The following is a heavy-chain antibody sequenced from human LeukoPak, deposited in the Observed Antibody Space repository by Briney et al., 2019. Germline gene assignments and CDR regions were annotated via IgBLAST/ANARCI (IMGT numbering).Heavy chain of an antibody. D-gene: IGHD3-10*01. CDR2: ISGSGGST. CDR1: GFTFSSYA. CDR3: ARGRYYGDY. J-gene: IGHJ4*02. Sequence: GGSLRLSCAASGFTFSSYAMSWVRQAPGKGLEWVSAISGSGGSTYYADSVKGRFTISRDNAKNSLYLQMNSLRGEDTAVYYCARGRYYGDYWGQGTLVTVSS. V-gene: IGHV3-23*01.